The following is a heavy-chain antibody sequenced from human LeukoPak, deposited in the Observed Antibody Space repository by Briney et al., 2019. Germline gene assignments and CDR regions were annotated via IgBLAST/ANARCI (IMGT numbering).Heavy chain of an antibody. Sequence: GGSLRLSCAASGFPFSSYSMICVRQAPGKGLEWISFIISTSSTIHYADSVKGRFTISRDNAKNSLYLQMNSLRDGDTAMYYCARVRSGNYYGFDYWGQGTLVTVSS. V-gene: IGHV3-48*02. CDR3: ARVRSGNYYGFDY. J-gene: IGHJ4*02. CDR1: GFPFSSYS. D-gene: IGHD1-26*01. CDR2: IISTSSTI.